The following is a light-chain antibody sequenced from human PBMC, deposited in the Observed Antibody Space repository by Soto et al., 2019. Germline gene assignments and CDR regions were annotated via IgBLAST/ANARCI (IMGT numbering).Light chain of an antibody. V-gene: IGKV3-11*01. CDR2: DTS. CDR1: QSVGRY. CDR3: LKRSVWPWT. J-gene: IGKJ1*01. Sequence: EIVLTQSPATLSLSPGERGTLSCRASQSVGRYLAWYQHKPGQPPRLLIYDTSNRAPGTPGRFGGSGSGTDFTLTISSLEPEDFAVYYCLKRSVWPWTVGQGTKVEVK.